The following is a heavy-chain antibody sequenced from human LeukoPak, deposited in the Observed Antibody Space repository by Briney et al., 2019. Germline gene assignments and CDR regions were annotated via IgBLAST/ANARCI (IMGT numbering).Heavy chain of an antibody. J-gene: IGHJ4*02. V-gene: IGHV1-69*04. Sequence: ASVKVSCKASGGTFSSYAISWVRQAPGQELEWMGRIIPIFGIANYAQKCQGRVTITADKSTSTAYMELSSLRSEDTAVYYCAREGSSGSENYFDYWGQGTLVTVSS. CDR1: GGTFSSYA. D-gene: IGHD6-19*01. CDR3: AREGSSGSENYFDY. CDR2: IIPIFGIA.